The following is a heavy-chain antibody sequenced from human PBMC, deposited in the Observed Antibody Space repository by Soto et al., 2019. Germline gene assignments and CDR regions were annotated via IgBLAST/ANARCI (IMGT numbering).Heavy chain of an antibody. J-gene: IGHJ4*02. CDR1: GGTFSSYA. CDR2: IIPIFGTA. Sequence: QVQLVQSGAEVKKPGSSVKVSCKASGGTFSSYAISWVRQAPGQGLEWMGGIIPIFGTANYAQKFQGRVTITADESTSTAYMELSSLRSEDTAVYYCASDTRGYYDFWSGYLAFDYWGQGTLVTVSS. CDR3: ASDTRGYYDFWSGYLAFDY. D-gene: IGHD3-3*01. V-gene: IGHV1-69*12.